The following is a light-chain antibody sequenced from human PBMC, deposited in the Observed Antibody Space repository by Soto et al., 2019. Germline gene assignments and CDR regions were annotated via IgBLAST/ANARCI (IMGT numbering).Light chain of an antibody. CDR1: QSVGSSY. Sequence: EIVLTQSPGTLSLSPGERATLSCRPSQSVGSSYLAWYQQKPGQAPRLLIYGASSRATGIPDRFSGSGSGTDFTLTISRLEPEDFAVYYCQQYGSSPLTFGGGAKVEIK. V-gene: IGKV3-20*01. J-gene: IGKJ4*01. CDR2: GAS. CDR3: QQYGSSPLT.